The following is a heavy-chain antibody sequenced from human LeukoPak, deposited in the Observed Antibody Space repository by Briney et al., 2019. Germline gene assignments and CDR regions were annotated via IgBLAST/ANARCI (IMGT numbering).Heavy chain of an antibody. D-gene: IGHD2-15*01. CDR3: AKDVVFCSGGSCYGAHYYFDY. Sequence: GGSLRLSCAASGFTVSSNYMSWVRQAPGKGLEWVSAISGSGGSTYYADSVKGRFTISRDNSKNTLYLQMNSLRAEDTAVYYCAKDVVFCSGGSCYGAHYYFDYWGQGTLVTVSS. V-gene: IGHV3-23*01. CDR2: ISGSGGST. CDR1: GFTVSSNY. J-gene: IGHJ4*02.